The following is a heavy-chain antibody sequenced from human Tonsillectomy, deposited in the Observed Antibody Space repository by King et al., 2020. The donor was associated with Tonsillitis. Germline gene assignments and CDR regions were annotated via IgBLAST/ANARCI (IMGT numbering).Heavy chain of an antibody. CDR2: ISYDGSNK. CDR3: ANGQVVSHYYDSSGYYAPLSD. D-gene: IGHD3-22*01. Sequence: VQLVESGGGVVQPGRSLRLSCAASGFTFSSYGMHWVRQAPGKGLEWVAVISYDGSNKYYADSVKGRFTISRDNSKNTLYLQMNSLRAEDTAVYYCANGQVVSHYYDSSGYYAPLSDWGQGTLVTVSS. J-gene: IGHJ4*02. CDR1: GFTFSSYG. V-gene: IGHV3-30*18.